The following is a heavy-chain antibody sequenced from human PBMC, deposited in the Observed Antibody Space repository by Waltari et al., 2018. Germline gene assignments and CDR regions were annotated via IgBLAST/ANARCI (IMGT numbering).Heavy chain of an antibody. CDR1: GAPITTYY. V-gene: IGHV4-59*01. CDR3: ARDTAGDYGY. CDR2: VYYTGAA. J-gene: IGHJ4*02. D-gene: IGHD4-17*01. Sequence: QVQLQESGPDRVKPSETLSLICNVSGAPITTYYWSWMRQSPGKRPEGIGYVYYTGAAKYNPSFGSRVTMSVDTSKSQFSLKLTSVTAADTAVYYCARDTAGDYGYWGQGTLVTVSA.